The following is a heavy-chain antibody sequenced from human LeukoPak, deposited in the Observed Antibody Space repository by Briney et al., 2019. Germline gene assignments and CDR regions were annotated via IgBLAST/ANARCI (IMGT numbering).Heavy chain of an antibody. Sequence: SGGSLRLSCAASGFTFSNSGMHWVRQAPGKGLEWVTFIRYDGSNKYYADSVKGRFTISRDNSKNTLYLQMNSLRAEDTAVYYCAKDQSYYDSSGYRYFDYWGQGTLVTVSS. CDR3: AKDQSYYDSSGYRYFDY. D-gene: IGHD3-22*01. CDR1: GFTFSNSG. CDR2: IRYDGSNK. J-gene: IGHJ4*02. V-gene: IGHV3-30*02.